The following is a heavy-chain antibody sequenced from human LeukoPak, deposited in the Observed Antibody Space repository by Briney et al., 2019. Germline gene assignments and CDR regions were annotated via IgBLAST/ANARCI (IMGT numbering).Heavy chain of an antibody. J-gene: IGHJ4*02. Sequence: PGGSLRLSCATSGFTFSSYAMTWVRQAPGKGLEWVSAISIIGGSTYYADSVKGRFTISRDNSKNTLYLQMNSLRAEDTAVYYCAKDPIYYYDSSSADTIDYWGQGTLVTVSS. CDR2: ISIIGGST. V-gene: IGHV3-23*01. D-gene: IGHD3-22*01. CDR1: GFTFSSYA. CDR3: AKDPIYYYDSSSADTIDY.